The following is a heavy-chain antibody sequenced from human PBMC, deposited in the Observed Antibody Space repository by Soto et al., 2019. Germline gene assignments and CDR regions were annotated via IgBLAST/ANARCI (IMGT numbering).Heavy chain of an antibody. D-gene: IGHD2-15*01. CDR1: GGSISSYY. CDR3: ARHAEVYFSGGSCYSLCSFRD. V-gene: IGHV4-59*08. J-gene: IGHJ4*02. CDR2: IYYSGST. Sequence: QVQLQESGPGLVKPSETLSLTCTVSGGSISSYYWRWIRQPPGKGLEWIGYIYYSGSTNYNPSLKSLVTISVDTSNNHVSLKLSSVTAADTAVYYCARHAEVYFSGGSCYSLCSFRDWGQGTLVTVSS.